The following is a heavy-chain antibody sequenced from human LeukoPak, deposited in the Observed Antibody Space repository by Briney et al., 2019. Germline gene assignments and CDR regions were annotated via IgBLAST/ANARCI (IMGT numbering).Heavy chain of an antibody. CDR3: ARVRLTNYGPFDY. Sequence: GASVKVSCKASGYTFTIYYMHWVRQAPGQGLEWMGIINPSGGSTNYAQKFQGRVTMTRDTSTSTVYMELSSLRSEDTAVYHCARVRLTNYGPFDYWGQGTLVTVSS. CDR1: GYTFTIYY. CDR2: INPSGGST. J-gene: IGHJ4*02. D-gene: IGHD4-17*01. V-gene: IGHV1-46*01.